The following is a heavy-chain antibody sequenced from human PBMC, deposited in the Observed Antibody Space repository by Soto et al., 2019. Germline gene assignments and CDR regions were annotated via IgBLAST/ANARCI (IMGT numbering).Heavy chain of an antibody. J-gene: IGHJ6*02. Sequence: GGSLRLSCAASGFTFSSYAMHWVRQAPGKGLEWVAVISYDGSNKYYADSVRGRFTISRDNSKNTLYLQMNSLRAEDTAVYYCAYGNYPWNNYYYGMDVWGQGTTVTVSS. CDR3: AYGNYPWNNYYYGMDV. V-gene: IGHV3-30-3*01. D-gene: IGHD1-7*01. CDR2: ISYDGSNK. CDR1: GFTFSSYA.